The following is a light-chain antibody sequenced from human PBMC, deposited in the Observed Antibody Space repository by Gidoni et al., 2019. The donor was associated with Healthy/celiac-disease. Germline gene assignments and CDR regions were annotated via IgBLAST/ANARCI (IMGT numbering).Light chain of an antibody. CDR2: GAS. J-gene: IGKJ2*01. V-gene: IGKV3-15*01. CDR1: QSVSSN. Sequence: PATLSVSPGERATLSCRASQSVSSNLAWYQQKPGQAPRLLIYGASTRATGIPARFSGSGSGTEFTLTISSLQSEDFAVYYCQQYNNWPPRTFGQGTKLEIK. CDR3: QQYNNWPPRT.